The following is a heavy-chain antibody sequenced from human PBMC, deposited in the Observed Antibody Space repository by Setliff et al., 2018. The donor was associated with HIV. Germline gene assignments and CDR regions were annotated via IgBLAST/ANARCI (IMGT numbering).Heavy chain of an antibody. J-gene: IGHJ4*02. V-gene: IGHV4-61*02. CDR1: GGSISSGSYF. Sequence: SETLSLTCTVSGGSISSGSYFWTWIRQPAGKGLEWIGRIYTSGSTNYNPSLESRVTTSVDTSKKQFSLRLTSVTAADTAVYYCARGVRDNSGWSSYYFDYWGQGTLVTVSS. CDR2: IYTSGST. CDR3: ARGVRDNSGWSSYYFDY. D-gene: IGHD6-19*01.